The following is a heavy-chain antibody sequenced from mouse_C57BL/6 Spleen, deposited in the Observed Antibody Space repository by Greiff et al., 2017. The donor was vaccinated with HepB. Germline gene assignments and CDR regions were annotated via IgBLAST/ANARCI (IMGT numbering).Heavy chain of an antibody. D-gene: IGHD2-4*01. CDR3: ARGDDYDWYFDV. Sequence: EVQLKESGGGLVKPGGSLKLSCAASGFTFSDYGMHWVRQAPEKGLEWVAYISSGSSTIYYADTVKGRFTISRDNAKNTLFLQMTSLRSEDTAMYYCARGDDYDWYFDVWGTGTTVTVSS. J-gene: IGHJ1*03. V-gene: IGHV5-17*01. CDR1: GFTFSDYG. CDR2: ISSGSSTI.